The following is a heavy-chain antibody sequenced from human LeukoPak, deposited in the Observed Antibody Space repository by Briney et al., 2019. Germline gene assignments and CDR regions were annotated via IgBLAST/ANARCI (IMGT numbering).Heavy chain of an antibody. D-gene: IGHD6-6*01. J-gene: IGHJ4*02. CDR1: GYTFSAYG. Sequence: GASVKVSCKASGYTFSAYGITWVRQAPGQGLEWMAWTSGTGYNTDYTQRFQGRVSVTTDTSTSTAYLEVRSLRSEDTAVYYCARGGRNERYSSSSEVVDYWGQGTLVTVSS. CDR3: ARGGRNERYSSSSEVVDY. CDR2: TSGTGYNT. V-gene: IGHV1-18*01.